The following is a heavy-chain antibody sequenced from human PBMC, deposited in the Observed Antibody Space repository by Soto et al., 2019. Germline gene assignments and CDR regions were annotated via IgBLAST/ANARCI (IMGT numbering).Heavy chain of an antibody. D-gene: IGHD1-26*01. Sequence: GGSLRLSCAASGFSFTNAWMSWLRQAPGKGLEWIGRITSKTDGATTDYDGLVKGRLTISRGDSKKTLFVQMNGLKTEDTAVYYCTTIIPKGKWELGPWGQGT. CDR2: ITSKTDGATT. J-gene: IGHJ5*02. CDR1: GFSFTNAW. V-gene: IGHV3-15*05. CDR3: TTIIPKGKWELGP.